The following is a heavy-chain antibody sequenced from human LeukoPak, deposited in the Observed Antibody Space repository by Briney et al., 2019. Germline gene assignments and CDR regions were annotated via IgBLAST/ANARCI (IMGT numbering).Heavy chain of an antibody. CDR1: GYTFTSYD. D-gene: IGHD3-3*01. CDR2: MNPNSGNT. J-gene: IGHJ6*02. V-gene: IGHV1-8*01. CDR3: ARGIVRSYDFWSGYYSYYYYYGMDV. Sequence: VASVKVSCKASGYTFTSYDINWVRQATGQGLEWMGWMNPNSGNTGYAQKFQGRVTMTRNTSISTAYMELSSLRSEDTAVYYCARGIVRSYDFWSGYYSYYYYYGMDVWGQGTTVTVSS.